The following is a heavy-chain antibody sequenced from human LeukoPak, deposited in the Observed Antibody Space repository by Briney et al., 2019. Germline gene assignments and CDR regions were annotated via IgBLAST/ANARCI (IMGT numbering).Heavy chain of an antibody. CDR3: ARDSTGQSDNFDI. D-gene: IGHD2-8*02. CDR2: IKQDGSEK. V-gene: IGHV3-7*01. J-gene: IGHJ3*02. Sequence: GGSLRLSCGASGLTFSVHWMSWVRQAPGKGLEWVANIKQDGSEKYYVDSVKGRFTISRDNARKSLYLQMNSLRAEDTAVYYCARDSTGQSDNFDIWGQGTMVTVSS. CDR1: GLTFSVHW.